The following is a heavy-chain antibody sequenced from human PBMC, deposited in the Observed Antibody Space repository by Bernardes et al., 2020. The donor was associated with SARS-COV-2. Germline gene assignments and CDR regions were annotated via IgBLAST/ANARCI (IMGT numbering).Heavy chain of an antibody. CDR3: ASFLVVVPAVTEPRAQDYYYYGMDV. Sequence: GGSLRLSCAASGFTFSSYSMNWVRQAPGKGLEWVSSISSSSSYIYYADSVKGRFTISRDNAKNSLYLQMNSLRAEDTAVYYCASFLVVVPAVTEPRAQDYYYYGMDVWGQGTTVTVSS. V-gene: IGHV3-21*01. CDR1: GFTFSSYS. D-gene: IGHD2-2*01. J-gene: IGHJ6*02. CDR2: ISSSSSYI.